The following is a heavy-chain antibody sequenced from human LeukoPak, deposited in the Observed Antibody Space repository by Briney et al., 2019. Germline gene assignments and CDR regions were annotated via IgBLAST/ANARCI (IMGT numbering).Heavy chain of an antibody. CDR2: MSGSGGTT. CDR1: GFTFNNYA. V-gene: IGHV3-23*01. Sequence: GGCLRLSCAASGFTFNNYAMSWVRQAPGKGLEWVSGMSGSGGTTYYADSVKGRFTISRDNSKNTLYLQMNSLRAEDTAVYYCARVTVSGWYTALDYWGQGTLVSVSS. CDR3: ARVTVSGWYTALDY. J-gene: IGHJ4*02. D-gene: IGHD6-19*01.